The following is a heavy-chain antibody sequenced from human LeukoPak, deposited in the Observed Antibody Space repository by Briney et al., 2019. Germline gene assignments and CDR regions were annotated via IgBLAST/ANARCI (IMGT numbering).Heavy chain of an antibody. CDR2: ISWNSGSI. Sequence: GRSLRLSCAASGFTFDDYAMHWVRQAPGKGLEWGSGISWNSGSIGYADSVKGRFTISRDNAKNSLYLQMNSRRAEDTALYYCAKEDYGGNSALDYWGQGTLVTVSS. CDR1: GFTFDDYA. V-gene: IGHV3-9*01. J-gene: IGHJ4*02. CDR3: AKEDYGGNSALDY. D-gene: IGHD4-23*01.